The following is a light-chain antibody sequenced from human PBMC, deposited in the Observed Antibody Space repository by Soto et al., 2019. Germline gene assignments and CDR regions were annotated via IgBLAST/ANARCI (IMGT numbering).Light chain of an antibody. CDR1: SSDVGSYSL. V-gene: IGLV2-23*02. J-gene: IGLJ1*01. Sequence: QSVLTPPGSVSGSPGQSITISCTGPSSDVGSYSLVSWYQLHPGRAPKLIIYEVNQRPSGVSNRFSGSKSGNTASLTISGLQAEDEADYYCCSFAGSGIYVFGSGTKVTVL. CDR2: EVN. CDR3: CSFAGSGIYV.